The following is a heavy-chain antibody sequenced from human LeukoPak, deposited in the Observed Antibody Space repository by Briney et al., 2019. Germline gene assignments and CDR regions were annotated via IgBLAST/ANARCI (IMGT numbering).Heavy chain of an antibody. CDR3: AKDGQSFNSMYDYFDS. D-gene: IGHD2-8*01. J-gene: IGHJ4*02. Sequence: GGSLRLSCSTSGFTFRNFAMSWVRQAPGKGLEWVSSIGGGDTHYADSVKGRLTISRDDSRSTVDLQMSSLRAEDTAVYYCAKDGQSFNSMYDYFDSWGQGTLVTVSS. CDR1: GFTFRNFA. CDR2: IGGGDT. V-gene: IGHV3-23*01.